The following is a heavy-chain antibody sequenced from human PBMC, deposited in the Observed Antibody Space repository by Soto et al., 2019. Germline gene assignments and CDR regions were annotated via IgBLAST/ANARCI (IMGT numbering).Heavy chain of an antibody. D-gene: IGHD3-16*01. Sequence: EVHLVQSGVEVKKPGESLKISCRASGYTLFNYWIAWVRQVPGKGLEWMGIIYLGDSDTRYSPSFEGHVTISADKSIGTAYVQWSSLKASDTAIYYCARLGERRSYFDYWGQGTMVTVSS. CDR3: ARLGERRSYFDY. J-gene: IGHJ4*02. CDR2: IYLGDSDT. CDR1: GYTLFNYW. V-gene: IGHV5-51*03.